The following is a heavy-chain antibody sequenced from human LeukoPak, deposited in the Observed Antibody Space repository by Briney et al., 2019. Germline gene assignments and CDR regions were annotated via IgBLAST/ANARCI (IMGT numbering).Heavy chain of an antibody. Sequence: GGSLRLSCAASGFTFSSYEMNWVRQAPGKGLVWVSRMNPDGSSTTYADSVKGRFTISRDNAKKMLYLEMNSLRVEDTAVYYCGRGKTTVTDWGQGTLVTVSS. CDR1: GFTFSSYE. D-gene: IGHD4-17*01. V-gene: IGHV3-74*01. J-gene: IGHJ4*02. CDR2: MNPDGSST. CDR3: GRGKTTVTD.